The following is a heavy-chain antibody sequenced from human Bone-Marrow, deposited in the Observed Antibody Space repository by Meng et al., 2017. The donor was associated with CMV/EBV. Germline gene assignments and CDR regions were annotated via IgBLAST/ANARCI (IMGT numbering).Heavy chain of an antibody. D-gene: IGHD3-3*01. CDR2: IYSGGSRT. Sequence: GGSLRLSCAASGFTFSNYAMSWVRQAPGKGLEWVSIIYSGGSRTYYADSVKGRFTISRDNLKNTLYLQMNSLRAEDTAVYYCAKDSRSDFWSGYLFGYWGQGTLVTVSS. J-gene: IGHJ4*02. CDR1: GFTFSNYA. CDR3: AKDSRSDFWSGYLFGY. V-gene: IGHV3-23*03.